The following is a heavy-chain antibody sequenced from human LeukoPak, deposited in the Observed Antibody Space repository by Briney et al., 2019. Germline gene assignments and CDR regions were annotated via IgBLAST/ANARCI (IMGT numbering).Heavy chain of an antibody. CDR1: GFPFSSYW. V-gene: IGHV3-74*01. CDR3: AELGITMIGGV. Sequence: GGSLRLSCAASGFPFSSYWMHWVRQAPGKGLLWVSRIYNDGSRTTYADSVKGRFTISRDNAKNSLYLQMNSLRAEDTAVYYCAELGITMIGGVWGKGTTVTISS. J-gene: IGHJ6*04. D-gene: IGHD3-10*02. CDR2: IYNDGSRT.